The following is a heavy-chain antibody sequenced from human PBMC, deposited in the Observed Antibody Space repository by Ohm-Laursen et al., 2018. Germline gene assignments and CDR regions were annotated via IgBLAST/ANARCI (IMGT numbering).Heavy chain of an antibody. CDR3: ASFYCSSTSCYTHYGMDV. D-gene: IGHD2-2*02. J-gene: IGHJ6*02. V-gene: IGHV3-21*04. Sequence: SLRLSCTASGFTLSSYSMNWVRQAPGEGLEWVSSISSGSRYIHYADSVQGRFTLSRDDAKNSLYLQMNSLRAEDTAVYYCASFYCSSTSCYTHYGMDVWGQGTTVTVSS. CDR2: ISSGSRYI. CDR1: GFTLSSYS.